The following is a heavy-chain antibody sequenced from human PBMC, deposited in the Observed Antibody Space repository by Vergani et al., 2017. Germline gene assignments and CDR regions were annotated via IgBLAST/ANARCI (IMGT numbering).Heavy chain of an antibody. CDR1: GGSFSGYY. D-gene: IGHD3-3*01. Sequence: QVQLQESGPGLVKPSETLSLTCAVYGGSFSGYYWSWIRQPPGKGLEWIGEINHSGSTNYNPSLKSRVTISVDTSKNQFSLKLRSVTAADTAVYYCARAGYYDFWSGYQTRLDYWGQGTLVTVSS. CDR3: ARAGYYDFWSGYQTRLDY. V-gene: IGHV4-34*01. CDR2: INHSGST. J-gene: IGHJ4*02.